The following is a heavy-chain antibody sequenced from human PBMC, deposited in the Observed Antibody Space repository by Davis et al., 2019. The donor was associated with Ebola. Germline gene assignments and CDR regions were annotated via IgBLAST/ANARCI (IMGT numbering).Heavy chain of an antibody. D-gene: IGHD4-17*01. Sequence: GESLKISCAASGFIFSSYAMSWVRRAPGKGLEWVSSISVRSITYHADSVKGRFTISRDNSKNTLYLQMNSLRAEDTAVYYCAKVHPPTTVTTGWFDPWGQGTLVTVFS. J-gene: IGHJ5*02. V-gene: IGHV3-23*01. CDR1: GFIFSSYA. CDR3: AKVHPPTTVTTGWFDP. CDR2: ISVRSIT.